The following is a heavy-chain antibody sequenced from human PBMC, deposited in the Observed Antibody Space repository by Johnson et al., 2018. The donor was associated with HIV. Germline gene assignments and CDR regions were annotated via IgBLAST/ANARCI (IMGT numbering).Heavy chain of an antibody. V-gene: IGHV3-13*01. D-gene: IGHD3-22*01. CDR3: AKDIGVWDSSGLALDAFDI. CDR1: RFTFGRYD. J-gene: IGHJ3*02. Sequence: VQLVESGGDLVQPGGSLRLSSVVPRFTFGRYDMLWVRQPTGRGLEWVSATGTAGDTYYPGFVMGRFTISSDNAKNSLYLQMNSLRAEDPALYYCAKDIGVWDSSGLALDAFDIWGQGTMVTVSS. CDR2: TGTAGDT.